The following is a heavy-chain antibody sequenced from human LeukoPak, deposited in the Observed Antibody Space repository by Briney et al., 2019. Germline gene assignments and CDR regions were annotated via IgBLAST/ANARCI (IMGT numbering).Heavy chain of an antibody. V-gene: IGHV1-2*02. CDR3: AKDVGEFCSSTSCYASDY. Sequence: ASVKVSCKASGYTFTGYYMHWVRQAPGQGLEWMGWINPNSGGTNYAQRFQGRVTMTRDTSISTAYMELSRLRSDDTAVYYCAKDVGEFCSSTSCYASDYWGQGTLVTVSS. D-gene: IGHD2-2*01. J-gene: IGHJ4*02. CDR1: GYTFTGYY. CDR2: INPNSGGT.